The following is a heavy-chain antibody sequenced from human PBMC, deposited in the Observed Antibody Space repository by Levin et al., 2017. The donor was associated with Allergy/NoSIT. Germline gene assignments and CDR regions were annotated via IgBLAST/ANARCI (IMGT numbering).Heavy chain of an antibody. J-gene: IGHJ3*01. D-gene: IGHD5-24*01. CDR1: GFTSGFPYSYYA. Sequence: GGSLRLSCTASGFTSGFPYSYYAMAWVRQAPGRGPEWVAAVNSGSHNTYYLDPVRGRSTITRDDYNKKLYLAMNTLGAEETARYHCVKAVNRWAFDVWGQGTVVTVSA. CDR3: VKAVNRWAFDV. V-gene: IGHV3-23*01. CDR2: VNSGSHNT.